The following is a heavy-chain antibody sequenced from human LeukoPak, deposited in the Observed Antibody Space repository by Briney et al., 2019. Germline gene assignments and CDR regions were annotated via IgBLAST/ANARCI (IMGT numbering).Heavy chain of an antibody. CDR2: FHYSGTT. J-gene: IGHJ4*02. V-gene: IGHV4-39*02. CDR1: GGSFSSSTYY. CDR3: AREDDFWSGNYFDY. D-gene: IGHD3-3*01. Sequence: SETLSLTCTVSGGSFSSSTYYWAWIRQPTGKGLEWIGSFHYSGTTYYNASLKSRVTISADTSKNQFSLKLSSVTAADTAVYYCAREDDFWSGNYFDYWGQGTLVTVSS.